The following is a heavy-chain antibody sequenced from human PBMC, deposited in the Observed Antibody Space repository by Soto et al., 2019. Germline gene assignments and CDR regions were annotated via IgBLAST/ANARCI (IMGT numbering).Heavy chain of an antibody. CDR3: ARDRRYYYDSSGYYSGSGY. Sequence: QVQLVQSGAEVKKPGSSVKVSCKASGGTFSSYAISWVRQAPGQGLEWMGGIIPIFGTANYAQKFRGRVTITADESTSTAYMELRSVRSEDTAVYYCARDRRYYYDSSGYYSGSGYGGQGTLVTVSS. CDR2: IIPIFGTA. CDR1: GGTFSSYA. D-gene: IGHD3-22*01. V-gene: IGHV1-69*12. J-gene: IGHJ4*02.